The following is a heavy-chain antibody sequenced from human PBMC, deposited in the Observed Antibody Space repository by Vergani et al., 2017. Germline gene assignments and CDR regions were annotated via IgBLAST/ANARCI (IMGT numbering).Heavy chain of an antibody. V-gene: IGHV3-9*01. CDR2: ISWNSGSI. J-gene: IGHJ4*02. D-gene: IGHD6-13*01. CDR3: AKDRSSSWISNYFDY. CDR1: GFTFDDYA. Sequence: EVQLVESGGGLVQPGGSLRLSCAASGFTFDDYAMHWVRQAPGKGLEWVSGISWNSGSIGYADSVKGRFTISRDNAKNTLYLQMNSLRAEDTAVYYCAKDRSSSWISNYFDYWGQGTLVTVSS.